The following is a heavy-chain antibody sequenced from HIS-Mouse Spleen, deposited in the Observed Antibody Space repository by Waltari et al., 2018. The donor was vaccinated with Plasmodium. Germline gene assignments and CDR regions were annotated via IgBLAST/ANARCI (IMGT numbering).Heavy chain of an antibody. Sequence: QVQLVQSGAEVKKPGASVKVSCKASGYTFTGYYMHWVRQAPGQGLEWMGWINPNSGGTNYAQKFQGRVTMTRDTSISTAYMELSRLRSDDTAVYYCARHKGPNGGGDCYYFDYWGQGTLVTVSS. CDR3: ARHKGPNGGGDCYYFDY. CDR2: INPNSGGT. CDR1: GYTFTGYY. J-gene: IGHJ4*02. V-gene: IGHV1-2*02. D-gene: IGHD2-21*02.